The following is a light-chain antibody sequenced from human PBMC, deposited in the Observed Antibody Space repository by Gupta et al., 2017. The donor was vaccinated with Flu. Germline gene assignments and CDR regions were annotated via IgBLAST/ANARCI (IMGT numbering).Light chain of an antibody. Sequence: TQMTQSPSSLSASAGDRVTITCRASQDIKTYLNWYQQKPGKAPKLLIFDASNLEMGVPSRFSGAGSGTSFTLTISRLQPEDTAMYFCQQYDDLPHTFGQGTKLDI. V-gene: IGKV1-33*01. CDR2: DAS. CDR1: QDIKTY. J-gene: IGKJ2*01. CDR3: QQYDDLPHT.